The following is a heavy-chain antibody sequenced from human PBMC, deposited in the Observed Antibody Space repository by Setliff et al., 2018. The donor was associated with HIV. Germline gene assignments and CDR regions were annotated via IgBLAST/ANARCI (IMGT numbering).Heavy chain of an antibody. CDR2: IYHSETT. CDR1: GYAISSGSY. Sequence: PSGTLSLPCAGSGYAISSGSYWGWIRKPPGKGVEWIGSIYHSETTYYKPSLKSRVTISVDTSKNQFSLKLNSVTATDTAVYYCARHLSPYASVSQESDWFDPWGQGTLVTVSS. J-gene: IGHJ5*02. D-gene: IGHD3-10*01. CDR3: ARHLSPYASVSQESDWFDP. V-gene: IGHV4-38-2*01.